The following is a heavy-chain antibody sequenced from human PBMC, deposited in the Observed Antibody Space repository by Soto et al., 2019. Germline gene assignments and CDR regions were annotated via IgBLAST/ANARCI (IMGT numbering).Heavy chain of an antibody. CDR2: IYYSGST. J-gene: IGHJ4*02. V-gene: IGHV4-59*08. CDR3: ARRYGGTFDY. CDR1: GGSISSYY. Sequence: QVQLQESGPGLVKPSETLSLTCTVSGGSISSYYWSWIRQPPGKGLDWIGYIYYSGSTNYNPSLKSRVHIPVATSKNRFSLRLSSVTAADTPVYYCARRYGGTFDYWGQGTLVTVPS. D-gene: IGHD2-15*01.